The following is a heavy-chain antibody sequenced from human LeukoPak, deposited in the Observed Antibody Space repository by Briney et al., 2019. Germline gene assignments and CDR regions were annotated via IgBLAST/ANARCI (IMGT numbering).Heavy chain of an antibody. CDR3: AKGRIVGATWSSFDY. CDR2: ISLNRGSI. CDR1: GFTFDDYT. Sequence: PGMSLRLSCAASGFTFDDYTMHWLRQAPGKGLEWVLGISLNRGSIGYADCVKGRFTISRDNAKNTLNLQMNSLRAEDIALYYCAKGRIVGATWSSFDYWGQGTLVTVSS. D-gene: IGHD1-26*01. V-gene: IGHV3-9*03. J-gene: IGHJ4*02.